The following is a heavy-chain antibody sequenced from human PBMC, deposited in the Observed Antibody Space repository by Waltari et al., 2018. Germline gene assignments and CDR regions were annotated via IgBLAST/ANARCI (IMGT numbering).Heavy chain of an antibody. J-gene: IGHJ5*02. CDR2: IWYDGSNK. D-gene: IGHD6-19*01. CDR3: AKVPGNYSSGWYSNWFDP. Sequence: QVQLVESGGGVVQPGRSLRLSCAASGFTFSSYGMHWVRQAQGKGLEWVAVIWYDGSNKYYADSVKGRFTISRDNSKNTLYLQMNSLRAEDTAMYYCAKVPGNYSSGWYSNWFDPWGQGTLVTVSS. CDR1: GFTFSSYG. V-gene: IGHV3-30*18.